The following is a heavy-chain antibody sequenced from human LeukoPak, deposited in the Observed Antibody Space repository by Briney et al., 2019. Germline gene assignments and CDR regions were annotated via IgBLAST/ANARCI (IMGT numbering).Heavy chain of an antibody. CDR2: IDANNGDT. D-gene: IGHD4-11*01. J-gene: IGHJ4*02. V-gene: IGHV1-2*02. CDR1: GYTFRGNY. Sequence: GASVKISCKASGYTFRGNYIHWLRQAPGQGLEWMGWIDANNGDTNTAQKFQGRVTMSRDTYISTAYMDLSSLSPDDAAVYYCARDPSSVTLYFFDYWGQGTLVTVSS. CDR3: ARDPSSVTLYFFDY.